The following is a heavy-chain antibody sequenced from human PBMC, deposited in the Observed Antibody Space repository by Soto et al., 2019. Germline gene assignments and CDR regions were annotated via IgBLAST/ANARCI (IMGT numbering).Heavy chain of an antibody. D-gene: IGHD6-19*01. Sequence: QVQLVQSGAEVKKPGASVKVSCKASGYTFSSYYMHWVRQAPGQGLEWMGVINPSGDSTNYAQTFQVRVTMTRYTSTSTVYLEGTRLRSEATAVYYCARVGSQLIVAATDYFDYWGQGTLVTVSS. CDR2: INPSGDST. CDR3: ARVGSQLIVAATDYFDY. J-gene: IGHJ4*02. V-gene: IGHV1-46*01. CDR1: GYTFSSYY.